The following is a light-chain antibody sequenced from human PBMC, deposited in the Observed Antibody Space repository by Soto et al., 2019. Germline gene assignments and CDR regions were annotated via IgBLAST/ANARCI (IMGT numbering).Light chain of an antibody. J-gene: IGLJ1*01. Sequence: QSVLTQPPSASGTPGQTVAISCTGTSSDVGAYNYVSWYQQHPGKAPKLMIYDVIQRPSGVPARFSGSKSGNTASLTVSGLQPEDEADHYCCSYTTSSTYVFGTGTKLTVL. V-gene: IGLV2-8*01. CDR3: CSYTTSSTYV. CDR2: DVI. CDR1: SSDVGAYNY.